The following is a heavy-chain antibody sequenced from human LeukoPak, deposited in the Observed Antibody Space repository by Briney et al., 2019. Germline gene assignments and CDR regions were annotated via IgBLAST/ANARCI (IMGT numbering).Heavy chain of an antibody. Sequence: VASVKVSCKASGYIFTGYYMYWVRQAPGQGLEWMGWINPNSGGTNYAQKFQGRVTMTRDTSKSTMELSSLRSEDTAVYYCAAQRWLQSNFDYWGQGTLVTVSS. D-gene: IGHD5-24*01. CDR3: AAQRWLQSNFDY. CDR1: GYIFTGYY. V-gene: IGHV1-2*02. J-gene: IGHJ4*02. CDR2: INPNSGGT.